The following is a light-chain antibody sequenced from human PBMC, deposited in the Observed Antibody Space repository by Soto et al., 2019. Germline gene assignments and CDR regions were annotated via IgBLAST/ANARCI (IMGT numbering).Light chain of an antibody. CDR2: GAS. CDR1: QSVSNNY. V-gene: IGKV3-20*01. CDR3: PQYGTSPFT. Sequence: EIVLTQSPGTLSLSPGERATLSCRASQSVSNNYLAWYQQKPGRAPRLLISGASNRATGIPDRFSGSGSGTDFTLAISSLEPEDFAVYYCPQYGTSPFTFGPGTKVDLK. J-gene: IGKJ3*01.